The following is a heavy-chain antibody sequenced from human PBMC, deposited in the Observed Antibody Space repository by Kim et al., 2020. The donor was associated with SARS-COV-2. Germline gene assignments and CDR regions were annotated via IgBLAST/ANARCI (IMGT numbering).Heavy chain of an antibody. Sequence: SETLSLTCTISGGSISSFYWSWIRQPPGKGLEWIGYIYYSGSANYSPSLKGRVTMSVDTSRNQFPLKLKSVTAADTALYYCARRGYDGSGQHGSDGFDVWGQGTFVTVSS. CDR1: GGSISSFY. V-gene: IGHV4-59*08. CDR3: ARRGYDGSGQHGSDGFDV. J-gene: IGHJ3*01. D-gene: IGHD2-15*01. CDR2: IYYSGSA.